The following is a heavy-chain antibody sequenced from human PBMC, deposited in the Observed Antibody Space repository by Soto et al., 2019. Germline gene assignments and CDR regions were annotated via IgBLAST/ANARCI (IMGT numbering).Heavy chain of an antibody. Sequence: SVKVSFKASGGTFSSYAVSWVRQAPGQGLEWMGGIIPIFGTANYAQKFQGRVTITADKSTSTAYMELSSLRSEDTAVYYCARGPSIAARRGGGDYWGQGTLVTVSS. V-gene: IGHV1-69*06. CDR3: ARGPSIAARRGGGDY. J-gene: IGHJ4*02. CDR2: IIPIFGTA. CDR1: GGTFSSYA. D-gene: IGHD6-6*01.